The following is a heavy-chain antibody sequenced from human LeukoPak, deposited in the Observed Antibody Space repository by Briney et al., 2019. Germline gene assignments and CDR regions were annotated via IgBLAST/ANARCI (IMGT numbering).Heavy chain of an antibody. J-gene: IGHJ6*04. D-gene: IGHD3-10*02. Sequence: PGGSLKLSCAASGFTFSSYSINWVRQAPGKGLEGVSSISSSSSYIYYADTLKGRFTISRDNAKNSLYLQMNSVRAEDTAVYYCAELGITMIGGVWGKGTTVTISS. CDR3: AELGITMIGGV. V-gene: IGHV3-21*01. CDR1: GFTFSSYS. CDR2: ISSSSSYI.